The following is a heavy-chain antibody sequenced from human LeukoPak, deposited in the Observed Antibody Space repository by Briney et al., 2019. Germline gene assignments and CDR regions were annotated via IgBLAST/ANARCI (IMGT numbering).Heavy chain of an antibody. D-gene: IGHD4-17*01. CDR2: IRSKANSYAT. Sequence: GGSLSLSCAASGFTFSGSAMHWVRQASGKGLEWVGRIRSKANSYATAYAASVKGRFTISRDDSKNTAYLQMNSLKTEDTAVYYCTRQGYGDYDGYWGQGTLVTVSS. V-gene: IGHV3-73*01. CDR3: TRQGYGDYDGY. CDR1: GFTFSGSA. J-gene: IGHJ4*02.